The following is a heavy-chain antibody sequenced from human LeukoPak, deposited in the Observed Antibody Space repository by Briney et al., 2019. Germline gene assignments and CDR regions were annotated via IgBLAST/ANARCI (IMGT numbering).Heavy chain of an antibody. CDR3: ARDYYYDSSGYWDYYFDY. CDR2: IWYDGSNK. CDR1: GFIFSRFG. J-gene: IGHJ4*02. V-gene: IGHV3-33*01. Sequence: QSGRSLRLSCAASGFIFSRFGMHWVRQAPGKGLEWVAVIWYDGSNKYYADSVKGRFTISRDNSKNTLYLEMNSLRAEDTAVYYCARDYYYDSSGYWDYYFDYWGQGTLVSVSS. D-gene: IGHD3-22*01.